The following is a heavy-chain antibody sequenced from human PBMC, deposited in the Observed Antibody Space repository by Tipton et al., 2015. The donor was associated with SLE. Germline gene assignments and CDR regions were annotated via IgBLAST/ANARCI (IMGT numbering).Heavy chain of an antibody. CDR1: GYSISSGYY. J-gene: IGHJ4*02. D-gene: IGHD1-26*01. Sequence: TLSLTCAVSGYSISSGYYWGWIRQPPGKGLEWIGSIYHSGSTYYNPSLKSRVTISVDTSKNQFSLKLSSVTAADTAVYYCARHADESGRSWGQGTLVTVSS. CDR2: IYHSGST. CDR3: ARHADESGRS. V-gene: IGHV4-38-2*01.